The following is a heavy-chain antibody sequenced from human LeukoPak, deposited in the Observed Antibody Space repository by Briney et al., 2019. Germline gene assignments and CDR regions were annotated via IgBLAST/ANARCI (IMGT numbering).Heavy chain of an antibody. D-gene: IGHD2-2*01. J-gene: IGHJ4*02. CDR1: GFTFSSYW. CDR2: TNNDGSAT. V-gene: IGHV3-74*01. Sequence: GGSLRLSCAASGFTFSSYWMHWVRQAPGKGLVWVSFTNNDGSATNYADSVKGRFTISRDNAKNTLYLQMNSLSAEDTAVYYWARGNAGFDYWGQGTVVTVSS. CDR3: ARGNAGFDY.